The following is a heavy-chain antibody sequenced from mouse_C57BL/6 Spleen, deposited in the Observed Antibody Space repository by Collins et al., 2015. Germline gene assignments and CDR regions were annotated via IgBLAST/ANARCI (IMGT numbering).Heavy chain of an antibody. D-gene: IGHD1-1*01. CDR3: ASSNYGSSDY. CDR1: GYTFTTYG. Sequence: QIQLVQSGPELKKPGETVKISCKASGYTFTTYGMSWVKQAPGKGLKWMGWINTYSGVPTYADDFKGRFAFSLETSASTAYLQINNLKNEDTATYFCASSNYGSSDYWGQGTTLTVSS. V-gene: IGHV9-3*01. J-gene: IGHJ2*01. CDR2: INTYSGVP.